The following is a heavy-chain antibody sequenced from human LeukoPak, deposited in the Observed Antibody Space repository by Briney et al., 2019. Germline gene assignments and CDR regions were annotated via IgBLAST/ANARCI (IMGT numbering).Heavy chain of an antibody. Sequence: ASVKVSCKASGGTFSSYAISWVRQAPGQGLEWMGGIIPIFGTANYAQKFQGRVTITADESTSTAYMELSSLRSEDTAVYYCARGSGSYQPSLHYYYYYGMDVWGQGTTVTVSS. CDR2: IIPIFGTA. CDR3: ARGSGSYQPSLHYYYYYGMDV. V-gene: IGHV1-69*01. CDR1: GGTFSSYA. J-gene: IGHJ6*02. D-gene: IGHD1-26*01.